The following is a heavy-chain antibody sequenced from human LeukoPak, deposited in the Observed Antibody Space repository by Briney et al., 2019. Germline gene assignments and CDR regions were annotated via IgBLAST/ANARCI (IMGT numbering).Heavy chain of an antibody. Sequence: GGSLRLSCAASGFTFTSYIMHWVRQAPGKGLEWVSSISGSSAYIYYADSVKGRFTISRHNSKNTLYLQMNSLRAEDTAVYYCAKAIHSGSYYGAHDYWGQGTLVTASS. J-gene: IGHJ4*02. D-gene: IGHD1-26*01. CDR3: AKAIHSGSYYGAHDY. CDR1: GFTFTSYI. V-gene: IGHV3-21*04. CDR2: ISGSSAYI.